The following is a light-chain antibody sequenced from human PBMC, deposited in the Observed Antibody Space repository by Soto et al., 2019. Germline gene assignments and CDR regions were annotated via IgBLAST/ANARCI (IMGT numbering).Light chain of an antibody. CDR1: SSDDGGYNY. V-gene: IGLV2-14*01. Sequence: QSVLTQPASVSGSPGQSITISCPGTSSDDGGYNYVSWYQQHPGKAPKFMIYEVSNRPTGVSNRFSGSKSGNTASLTISGLQAEDEADYYCSSYTSSTTLVFGGGTKLTVL. CDR3: SSYTSSTTLV. J-gene: IGLJ2*01. CDR2: EVS.